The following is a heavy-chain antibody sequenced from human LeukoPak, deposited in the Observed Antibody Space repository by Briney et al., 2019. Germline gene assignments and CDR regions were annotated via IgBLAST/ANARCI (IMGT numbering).Heavy chain of an antibody. Sequence: SETLSLTCTVAGGSISSSSYYWGWIRQPPGNGLEWIGSIYYSGSTYYNPSLKSRVTISVDTSKNQFSLKLSSVTAADTAVYYCARLDYEEPFDYWGQGTLVTVSS. CDR3: ARLDYEEPFDY. V-gene: IGHV4-39*01. J-gene: IGHJ4*02. CDR1: GGSISSSSYY. CDR2: IYYSGST. D-gene: IGHD4-17*01.